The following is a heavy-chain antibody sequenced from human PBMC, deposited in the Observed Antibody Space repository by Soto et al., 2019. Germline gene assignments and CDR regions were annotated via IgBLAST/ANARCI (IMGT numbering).Heavy chain of an antibody. CDR2: ISSSSSTI. J-gene: IGHJ4*02. CDR3: ARVGWELLLDYFDY. V-gene: IGHV3-48*01. D-gene: IGHD1-26*01. CDR1: GFTFSSYS. Sequence: GGSLRLSCAASGFTFSSYSMNWVRQAPGKGLEWVSYISSSSSTIFYADSVKGRFTISRDNAKNSLYLQMNSLRAEDTAVYYCARVGWELLLDYFDYWDQGTLVTVSS.